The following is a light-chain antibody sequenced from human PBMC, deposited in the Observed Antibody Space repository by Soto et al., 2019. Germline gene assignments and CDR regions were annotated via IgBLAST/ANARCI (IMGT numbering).Light chain of an antibody. Sequence: EIVMTQSPATLSVSPGERATLSCRASQSVSSNLAWYQKKPGQAPRLLIYGASTRATGIPARFSGSGSGTEFTLTISSLQSEDFAVYYCLQYNNWPLTFGGGTKVEIK. CDR1: QSVSSN. CDR2: GAS. V-gene: IGKV3-15*01. CDR3: LQYNNWPLT. J-gene: IGKJ4*01.